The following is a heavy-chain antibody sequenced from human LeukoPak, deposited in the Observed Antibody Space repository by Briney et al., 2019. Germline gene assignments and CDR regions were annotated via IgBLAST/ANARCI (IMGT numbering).Heavy chain of an antibody. Sequence: GASVKVSSKLSGNTLTEFSMHWVRQAPGKGLEWMGGFDPEDGKTIYAQKFQGRVTMTEDTSTDTAYMELSSLRSEDTAVYYCATAGDAIDSFMIWDFWGQGTLVTVSS. CDR2: FDPEDGKT. D-gene: IGHD3/OR15-3a*01. J-gene: IGHJ4*02. V-gene: IGHV1-24*01. CDR3: ATAGDAIDSFMIWDF. CDR1: GNTLTEFS.